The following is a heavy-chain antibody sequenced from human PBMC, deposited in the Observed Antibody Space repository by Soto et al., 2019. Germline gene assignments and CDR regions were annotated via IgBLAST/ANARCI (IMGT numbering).Heavy chain of an antibody. CDR2: IWYDGSNK. CDR1: GFTFSSYG. CDR3: ARDGIPDSVVPAAIIAYYYGMDV. Sequence: GGSLRLSCAASGFTFSSYGMHWVRQAPGKGLEWVAVIWYDGSNKYYADSVKGRFTISRDNSKNTLYLQMNSLRAEDTAVYYCARDGIPDSVVPAAIIAYYYGMDVWGQGTTVTVSS. J-gene: IGHJ6*02. V-gene: IGHV3-33*01. D-gene: IGHD2-2*02.